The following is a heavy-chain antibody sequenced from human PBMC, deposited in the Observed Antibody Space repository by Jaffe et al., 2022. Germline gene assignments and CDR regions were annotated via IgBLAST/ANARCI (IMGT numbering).Heavy chain of an antibody. Sequence: EVQLVESGGGLVKPGGSLRLSCAASGFTFSSYSMNWVRQAPGKGLEWVSSISSSSSYIYYADSVKGRFTISRDNAKNSLYLQMNSLRAEDTAVYYCARGAQSWVVPAAVRDYYYYYMDVWGKGTTVTVSS. D-gene: IGHD2-2*01. J-gene: IGHJ6*03. CDR1: GFTFSSYS. CDR2: ISSSSSYI. CDR3: ARGAQSWVVPAAVRDYYYYYMDV. V-gene: IGHV3-21*01.